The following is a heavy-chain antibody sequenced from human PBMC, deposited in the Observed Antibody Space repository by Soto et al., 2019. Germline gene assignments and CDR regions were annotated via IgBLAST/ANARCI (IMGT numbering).Heavy chain of an antibody. CDR2: ISAYNGNT. V-gene: IGHV1-18*01. CDR1: GYTFTSYG. Sequence: APVKVSCKASGYTFTSYGISWVRQAPGQGLEWMGWISAYNGNTNYAQKLQGVVTMTTDTSTSTAYMELRSLRSDDTAVYYCARYYDSSGYITMYDYWGQGTLVPVSS. D-gene: IGHD3-22*01. CDR3: ARYYDSSGYITMYDY. J-gene: IGHJ4*02.